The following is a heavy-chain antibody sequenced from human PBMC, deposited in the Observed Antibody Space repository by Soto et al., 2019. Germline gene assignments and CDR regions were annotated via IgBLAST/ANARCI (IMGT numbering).Heavy chain of an antibody. Sequence: QVKVVESGGGVVQPGRSLRLSCAASGFTFSNYGMHWVRQAPGKGLEWLAAIWYDGVNKHYAESVKGGFSTSRDNSKNTVYLKRNSLRAEDRAVYYWAIDQAERVGAPIGDNGLSKWLDSWGQGTLVTVAS. CDR1: GFTFSNYG. CDR3: AIDQAERVGAPIGDNGLSKWLDS. V-gene: IGHV3-33*01. J-gene: IGHJ5*01. D-gene: IGHD2-8*01. CDR2: IWYDGVNK.